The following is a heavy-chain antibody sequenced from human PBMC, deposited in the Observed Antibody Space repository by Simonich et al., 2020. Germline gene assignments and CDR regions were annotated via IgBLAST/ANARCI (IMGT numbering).Heavy chain of an antibody. V-gene: IGHV3-30*07. CDR1: GFTFSSYA. CDR2: ISYDGMNK. Sequence: QVQLVESGGGVVQPGRSLRLSCAASGFTFSSYAMHWVRQAPGKGLGRGAVISYDGMNKYYADSVKGRFTISRDKSKNTLYLQMNSLRAEDTAVYYCAREDLTGDAFDIWGQGTMVTVSS. D-gene: IGHD7-27*01. CDR3: AREDLTGDAFDI. J-gene: IGHJ3*02.